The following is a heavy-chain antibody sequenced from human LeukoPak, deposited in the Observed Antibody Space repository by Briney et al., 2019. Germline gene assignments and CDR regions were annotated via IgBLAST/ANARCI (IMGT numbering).Heavy chain of an antibody. D-gene: IGHD6-13*01. CDR2: ISYDGSDK. J-gene: IGHJ6*02. CDR1: GFTFSSYA. Sequence: GGSLRLSCAASGFTFSSYAMHWVRQAPGKGLEWVAVISYDGSDKYYADSVKGRFAISRDNSKNTLYLQMNSLRAEDTAVYYCARDVVGSSNNGMDVWGQGTTVTVSS. CDR3: ARDVVGSSNNGMDV. V-gene: IGHV3-30*09.